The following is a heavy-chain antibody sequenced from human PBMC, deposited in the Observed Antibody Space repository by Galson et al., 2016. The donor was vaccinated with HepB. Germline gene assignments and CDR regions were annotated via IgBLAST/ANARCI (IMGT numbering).Heavy chain of an antibody. CDR2: IKRDGAEI. Sequence: SLRLSCAASGYTFSSYWMSWVRQAPGKGLEWVANIKRDGAEIYYIDSVRGRFTISRDNANNSMHLQMKSLRAEDTAVYFCVRDTSSGWAFDLWGQGTLVTVSS. D-gene: IGHD3-10*01. J-gene: IGHJ5*02. V-gene: IGHV3-7*04. CDR1: GYTFSSYW. CDR3: VRDTSSGWAFDL.